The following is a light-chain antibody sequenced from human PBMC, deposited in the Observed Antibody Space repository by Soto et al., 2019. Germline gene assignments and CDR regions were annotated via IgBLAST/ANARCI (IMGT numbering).Light chain of an antibody. CDR2: RDS. CDR3: QVWDSGTAV. CDR1: NIGSKN. J-gene: IGLJ3*02. V-gene: IGLV3-9*01. Sequence: SYELTQPLSVSVALGQTARITCGGNNIGSKNGHWYQQKPGQAPVLVIYRDSNRPSGIPERFSGSNSGNTATRTISRAQAGDEADYYCQVWDSGTAVFGGGTQLPVL.